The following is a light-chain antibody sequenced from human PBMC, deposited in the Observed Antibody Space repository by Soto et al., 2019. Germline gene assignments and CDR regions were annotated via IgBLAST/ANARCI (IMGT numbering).Light chain of an antibody. CDR1: QSGSSY. CDR2: AAF. Sequence: EIVLRQSPDTLALSPGERATLSCRASQSGSSYLAWYQQKHGQAPRLLIYAAFTRATDIPASFSCSGSGTDFTLTITNLQSEDFAVYYCQKYNIAHLTYCGGTRVDIK. J-gene: IGKJ4*01. V-gene: IGKV3D-15*01. CDR3: QKYNIAHLT.